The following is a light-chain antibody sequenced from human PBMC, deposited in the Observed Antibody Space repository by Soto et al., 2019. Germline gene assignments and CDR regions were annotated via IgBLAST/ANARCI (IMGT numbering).Light chain of an antibody. CDR1: QYISNY. CDR2: SAS. Sequence: DIQVTQSPPSLSASVGDRVSITCRASQYISNYLDWYQHKPGKAPKLLNDSASTLQLGVASRFSGSGSGTDFTLTIDSLQADDFASYYCQSNYIVPWAFGQGTKVELK. CDR3: QSNYIVPWA. V-gene: IGKV1-39*01. J-gene: IGKJ1*01.